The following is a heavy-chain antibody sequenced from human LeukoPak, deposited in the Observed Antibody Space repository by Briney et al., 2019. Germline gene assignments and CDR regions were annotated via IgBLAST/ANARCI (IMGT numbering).Heavy chain of an antibody. CDR3: ARGIYCSGTTCYYYYYYMDV. CDR1: GGSIIAYY. J-gene: IGHJ6*03. D-gene: IGHD2-2*01. Sequence: SETLSLTCTVPGGSIIAYYWSWIRQPAGKGLEWIGRIYTSGSTNYSPSLKSRVTMSLDTSKNQFSLKLRSVTAADTALYYCARGIYCSGTTCYYYYYYMDVWGKGTTVTVSS. V-gene: IGHV4-4*07. CDR2: IYTSGST.